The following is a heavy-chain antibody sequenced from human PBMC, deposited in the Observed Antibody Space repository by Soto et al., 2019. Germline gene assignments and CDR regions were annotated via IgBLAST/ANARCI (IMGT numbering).Heavy chain of an antibody. Sequence: SQTLSLTCAISGDSVSSNSAAWNWIRQSPSRGLEWLGRTYYRSKWSNDYAVSVKSRITINPDTSKNQFSLQLNSVTPEDTAVYYCARARGKEQWLVQNSYYYGMDVWGQGTTVTVSS. V-gene: IGHV6-1*01. J-gene: IGHJ6*02. CDR3: ARARGKEQWLVQNSYYYGMDV. CDR1: GDSVSSNSAA. CDR2: TYYRSKWSN. D-gene: IGHD6-19*01.